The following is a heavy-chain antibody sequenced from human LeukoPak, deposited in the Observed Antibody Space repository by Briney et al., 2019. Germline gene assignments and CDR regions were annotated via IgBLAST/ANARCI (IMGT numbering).Heavy chain of an antibody. Sequence: PSETLSLTCTVSGGSISSGGYYWSWIRQHPGKGLEWIGYIYYSGSTYYNPSLTSRVTISVDTSKNQFSLKLSSVTAADTAVYYCARDPPSSGYSNFNYGAREPWSPSPQ. J-gene: IGHJ4*02. CDR2: IYYSGST. V-gene: IGHV4-31*03. CDR3: ARDPPSSGYSNFNY. CDR1: GGSISSGGYY. D-gene: IGHD3-22*01.